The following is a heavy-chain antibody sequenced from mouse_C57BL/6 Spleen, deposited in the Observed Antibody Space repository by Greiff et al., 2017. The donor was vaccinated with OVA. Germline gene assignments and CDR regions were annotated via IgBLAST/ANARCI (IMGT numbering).Heavy chain of an antibody. CDR2: ISSGGSYT. V-gene: IGHV5-6*01. Sequence: EVQLVESGGDLVKPGGSLKLSCAASGFTFSSYGMSWVRQTPDKRLEWVATISSGGSYTYYPDSVKVRFTISRDNAKNTLYLQMSSLKSEDTAMYYCARPGGDYFDYWGQGTTLTVSS. CDR3: ARPGGDYFDY. CDR1: GFTFSSYG. J-gene: IGHJ2*01.